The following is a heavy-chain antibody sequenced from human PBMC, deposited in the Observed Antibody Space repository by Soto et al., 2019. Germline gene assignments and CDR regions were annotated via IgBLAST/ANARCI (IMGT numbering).Heavy chain of an antibody. CDR2: ISDSGGST. J-gene: IGHJ4*02. CDR3: ARSMGARLY. CDR1: GFTFSNYA. D-gene: IGHD1-26*01. Sequence: EVQLLESGGGLVQPGGSLRLSCAASGFTFSNYAMSWVRQTPGKGLEWVSTISDSGGSTYYAGSVKGRFTISRDNSKNTLYLQMNSLRADDTAVYYCARSMGARLYLGQGTLVTVSS. V-gene: IGHV3-23*01.